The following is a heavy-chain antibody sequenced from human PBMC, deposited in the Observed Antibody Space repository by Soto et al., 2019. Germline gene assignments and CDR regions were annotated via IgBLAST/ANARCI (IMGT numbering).Heavy chain of an antibody. CDR3: GRDGYCSSTSCYWFGRWFDP. CDR1: GYTFTSYG. J-gene: IGHJ5*02. Sequence: GASVKVSCKASGYTFTSYGISWVRQAPGQGLEWMGWISAYNGNTNYAQKLQGRVTMTTDTSTSTAYMELRSLRSDDTAVYYCGRDGYCSSTSCYWFGRWFDPWGQGTLVTVSS. V-gene: IGHV1-18*01. D-gene: IGHD2-2*03. CDR2: ISAYNGNT.